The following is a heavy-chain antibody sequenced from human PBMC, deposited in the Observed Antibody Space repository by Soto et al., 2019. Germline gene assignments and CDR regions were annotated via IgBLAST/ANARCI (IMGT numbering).Heavy chain of an antibody. CDR1: GGSISSDYHY. CDR2: IYYTGKT. V-gene: IGHV4-30-4*01. Sequence: QVQLEESGPGLLKPSQTLSLTCTVSGGSISSDYHYWTWVRQPPGKGLEWIGYIYYTGKTNYNPSLESRLTISIDRPKNQFSLTLSSVNAADTALYYCARDRANSPGYFDSWGQGTLVTVSS. J-gene: IGHJ4*02. D-gene: IGHD1-1*01. CDR3: ARDRANSPGYFDS.